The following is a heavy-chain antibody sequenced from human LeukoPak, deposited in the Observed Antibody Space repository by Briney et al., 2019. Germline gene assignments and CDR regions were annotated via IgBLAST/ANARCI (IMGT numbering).Heavy chain of an antibody. CDR2: ISGSGDST. CDR1: GFTFDDYV. CDR3: AKDRLLNCRGDCYIFDY. J-gene: IGHJ4*02. Sequence: GGSLRLSCAASGFTFDDYVMNWVRQTPGKGLEWVSSISGSGDSTFYADSVKGRFSISRDNSKNTLYLQVNGLRTEDTAVYYCAKDRLLNCRGDCYIFDYWGQGTVVTVSS. D-gene: IGHD2-21*02. V-gene: IGHV3-23*01.